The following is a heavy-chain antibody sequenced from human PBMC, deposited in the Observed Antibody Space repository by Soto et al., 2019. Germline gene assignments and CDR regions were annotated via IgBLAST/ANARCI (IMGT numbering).Heavy chain of an antibody. CDR1: GFTFSSYA. J-gene: IGHJ4*02. D-gene: IGHD3-22*01. Sequence: GGSLRLSCAASGFTFSSYAMSWVRQAPGKGLEWVSAISGSGGSTYSADSVKGRFTISRDNSKNTLYLQMNSLRAEDTAVYYCAKDDSSGYYFDYWGQGTLVTVSS. CDR3: AKDDSSGYYFDY. V-gene: IGHV3-23*01. CDR2: ISGSGGST.